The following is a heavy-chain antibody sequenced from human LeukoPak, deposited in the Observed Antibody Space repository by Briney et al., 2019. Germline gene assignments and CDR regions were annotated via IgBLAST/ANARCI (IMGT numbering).Heavy chain of an antibody. CDR1: GFTFSSYA. CDR3: AKPYLMAVAGPNYFDY. CDR2: ISGSGAST. Sequence: GGSLRLSCAASGFTFSSYAMSWVRQAPGKGLEWVSAISGSGASTYYADSVKGRFTISRDNSKNTLYLQTNSLRAEDTAVYYCAKPYLMAVAGPNYFDYWGQGTLVTVSS. D-gene: IGHD6-19*01. V-gene: IGHV3-23*01. J-gene: IGHJ4*02.